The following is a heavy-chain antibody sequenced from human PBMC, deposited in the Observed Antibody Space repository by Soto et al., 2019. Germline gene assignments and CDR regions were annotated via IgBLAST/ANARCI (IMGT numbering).Heavy chain of an antibody. D-gene: IGHD3-3*01. J-gene: IGHJ4*02. V-gene: IGHV4-34*01. CDR2: INHSGTT. CDR1: GGSFSGYY. Sequence: SETLSLTCAVYGGSFSGYYWSWIRQPPGKGLEWIGEINHSGTTHYNPSLESRVTISVDASKKQFSLKLTSVTAADTAVYYCASEAWRNAYWGLGSLVTVSS. CDR3: ASEAWRNAY.